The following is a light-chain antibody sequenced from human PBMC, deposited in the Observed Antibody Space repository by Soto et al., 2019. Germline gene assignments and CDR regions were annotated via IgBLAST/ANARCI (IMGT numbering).Light chain of an antibody. J-gene: IGKJ3*01. CDR1: QGISTW. CDR3: QQTNTFPLS. CDR2: AAS. Sequence: DIQMTQSPSFVSASVGDRVTITCRASQGISTWLAWYQQKPGKAPNLLIYAASNLQNGVPSRFSGSGSGTDYTLTISSLQPEDFATYYCQQTNTFPLSFGPGTKVDVK. V-gene: IGKV1-12*01.